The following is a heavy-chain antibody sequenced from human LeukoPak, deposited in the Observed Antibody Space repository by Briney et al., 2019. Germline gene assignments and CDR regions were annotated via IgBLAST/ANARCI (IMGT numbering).Heavy chain of an antibody. CDR2: IKQDGSEK. CDR3: ARDSRAQDIVVVVAEFFDY. CDR1: GFTFSSYW. Sequence: GGSLRLSCAASGFTFSSYWMSWVRQAPGKGLEWVANIKQDGSEKYYVDSVKGRFTISRDNAKNSLYLQMNSLRAEDTAVYYCARDSRAQDIVVVVAEFFDYWGQGTLVTVSS. J-gene: IGHJ4*02. V-gene: IGHV3-7*01. D-gene: IGHD2-15*01.